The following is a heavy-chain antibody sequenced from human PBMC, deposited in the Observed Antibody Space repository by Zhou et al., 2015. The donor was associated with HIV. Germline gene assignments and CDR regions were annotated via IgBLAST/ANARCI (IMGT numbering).Heavy chain of an antibody. V-gene: IGHV1-8*02. CDR1: GGTFSSYA. CDR2: MNPNSGNT. Sequence: QVQLVQSGAEVKKPGSSVKVSCKASGGTFSSYAISWVRQATGQGPEWMGWMNPNSGNTGYAQKFQGRVTMTRNTSISTAYMELSSLRSEDTAVYYCVSISSYYYGMDVWGQGTTVTVSS. D-gene: IGHD2/OR15-2a*01. CDR3: VSISSYYYGMDV. J-gene: IGHJ6*02.